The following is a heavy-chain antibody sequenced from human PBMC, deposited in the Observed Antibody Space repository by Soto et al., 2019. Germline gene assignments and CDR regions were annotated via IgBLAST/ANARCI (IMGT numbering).Heavy chain of an antibody. CDR2: VKSKTHGGTT. V-gene: IGHV3-15*07. D-gene: IGHD3-3*01. Sequence: GGSLRLSCAASGFTFSNAWINWVRQAPGKGLEWVGRVKSKTHGGTTDFAASVKGRFAISRDDSISMAFMRMNSLKIEDTAVYYCARETLLEWSPHRHYYMDVWGKGSSVTVAS. J-gene: IGHJ6*03. CDR1: GFTFSNAW. CDR3: ARETLLEWSPHRHYYMDV.